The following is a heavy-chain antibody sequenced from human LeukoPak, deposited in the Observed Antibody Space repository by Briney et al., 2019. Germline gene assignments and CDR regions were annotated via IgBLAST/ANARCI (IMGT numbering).Heavy chain of an antibody. V-gene: IGHV3-53*01. CDR2: IYSGGST. J-gene: IGHJ4*02. Sequence: GGSLRLSCAASGVTVSSNYIWVRQAPGKGLEWVSVIYSGGSTYYADSVKGRFTISRHNSKNTLYLQMNSLRTEGTAVYYCARARLHHRSFDLKTSYYFDYWGQGTLVTVSS. D-gene: IGHD6-25*01. CDR3: ARARLHHRSFDLKTSYYFDY. CDR1: GVTVSSNY.